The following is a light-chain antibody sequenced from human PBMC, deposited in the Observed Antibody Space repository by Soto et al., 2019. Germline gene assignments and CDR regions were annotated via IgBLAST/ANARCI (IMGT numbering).Light chain of an antibody. CDR3: QQYNTWSPGGP. CDR1: QSVSSSH. V-gene: IGKV3-15*01. Sequence: EIVVTKSPATLSVSPGERATLSCRASQSVSSSHLAWYQHKPGQAPRLLIYGASTRAAGIPARFSGSGSGTEFTLTVSSLQSEDFAVYYCQQYNTWSPGGPFGQGTKVDI. CDR2: GAS. J-gene: IGKJ1*01.